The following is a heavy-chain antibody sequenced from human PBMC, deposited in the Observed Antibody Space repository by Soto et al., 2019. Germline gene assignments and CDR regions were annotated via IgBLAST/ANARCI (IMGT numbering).Heavy chain of an antibody. D-gene: IGHD6-13*01. Sequence: SETLSLTCTVSGGSMRNYFWTWIRQPPEKGLEWIGYIHYSGTTSFFPSYNPSLRSRVTISEDTSKIQFSLKLLSVTTADTAVYFCAAGEASSRNLAPYYLDFWGQGTLVTVSS. V-gene: IGHV4-59*01. CDR1: GGSMRNYF. CDR2: IHYSGTT. CDR3: AAGEASSRNLAPYYLDF. J-gene: IGHJ4*02.